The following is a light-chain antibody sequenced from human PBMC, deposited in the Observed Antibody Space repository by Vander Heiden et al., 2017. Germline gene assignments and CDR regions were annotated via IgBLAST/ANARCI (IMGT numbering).Light chain of an antibody. V-gene: IGKV3-15*01. CDR3: QQYYNWPPFT. J-gene: IGKJ3*01. CDR2: GAS. CDR1: QIISSD. Sequence: EIVMTQSPATLAASPGERVTLSYRASQIISSDLAWYQQKPGQAPRLLIYGASTRATGIPARFSGSESGTEFTLTISSLQSEDSAVYYCQQYYNWPPFTFGPGTKVLI.